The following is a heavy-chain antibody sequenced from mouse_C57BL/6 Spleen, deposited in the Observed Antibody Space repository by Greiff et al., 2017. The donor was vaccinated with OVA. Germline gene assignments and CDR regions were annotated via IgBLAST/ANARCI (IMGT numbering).Heavy chain of an antibody. Sequence: EVMLVESGGDLVKPGGSLKLSCAASGFTFSSYGMSWVRQTPDKRLEWVATISSGGSYTYYPDSVKGRFTISRDNAKNTLYLQMSSLKSEDTAMYYCARPVTTVGYFDVWGTGTTVTVSS. D-gene: IGHD1-1*01. J-gene: IGHJ1*03. V-gene: IGHV5-6*01. CDR2: ISSGGSYT. CDR1: GFTFSSYG. CDR3: ARPVTTVGYFDV.